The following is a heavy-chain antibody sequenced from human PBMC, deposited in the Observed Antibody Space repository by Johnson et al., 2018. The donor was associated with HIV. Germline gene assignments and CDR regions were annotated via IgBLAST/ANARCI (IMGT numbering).Heavy chain of an antibody. V-gene: IGHV3-23*04. CDR2: ITVSGDNT. Sequence: VQLVESGGGVVRPGGSLRLSCAASGITFDDYGMSWVRQAPGKGLEWVSAITVSGDNTYYADSVKGRFTISRDNSKNTLYLQMSSLRADDTAVYYCAKGVRGSSAKGFDIWGQGTMVIVSS. J-gene: IGHJ3*02. CDR3: AKGVRGSSAKGFDI. D-gene: IGHD6-6*01. CDR1: GITFDDYG.